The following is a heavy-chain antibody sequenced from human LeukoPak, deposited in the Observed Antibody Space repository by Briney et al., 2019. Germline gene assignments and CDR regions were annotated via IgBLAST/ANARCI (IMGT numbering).Heavy chain of an antibody. CDR3: ARHFLYGGNWSFDY. CDR2: LYYSGST. Sequence: SETLSLTCTVSGGSISSYYWSWIRQPPGKGLEWIGSLYYSGSTYYNPSLKSRVTISVDTSKNQFSLRLSSVTAADTAVYYCARHFLYGGNWSFDYWGQGTLVTVSS. CDR1: GGSISSYY. V-gene: IGHV4-59*05. D-gene: IGHD4-23*01. J-gene: IGHJ4*02.